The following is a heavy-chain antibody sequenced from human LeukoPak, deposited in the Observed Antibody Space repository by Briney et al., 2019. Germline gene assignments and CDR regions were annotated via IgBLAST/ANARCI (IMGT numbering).Heavy chain of an antibody. V-gene: IGHV3-23*01. CDR3: AKSGYGEDFFDY. J-gene: IGHJ4*02. D-gene: IGHD4/OR15-4a*01. CDR1: GFTFSSYA. CDR2: ISGSGGST. Sequence: GGSLRLSCAASGFTFSSYAMSWVRQAPGKGVEGVSAISGSGGSTYYADSVNGRFTISRDNSKNTLYLQMNSLRAEDTAVYYCAKSGYGEDFFDYWGQGTLVTVSS.